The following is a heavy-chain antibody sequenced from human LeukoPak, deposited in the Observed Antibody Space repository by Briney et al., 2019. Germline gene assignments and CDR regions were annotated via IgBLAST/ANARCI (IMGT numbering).Heavy chain of an antibody. CDR3: ARTQKEDYYSNPTWFDP. Sequence: PGGSLRLSCAASGFTVSSNYMSWVRQAPGKGLEWVSVIYRGGSTYYADSVKGRFTISRHNSKNTLYLQMNSLRAEDTAVYYCARTQKEDYYSNPTWFDPWGQGTLVTVSS. D-gene: IGHD4-4*01. J-gene: IGHJ5*02. V-gene: IGHV3-53*04. CDR2: IYRGGST. CDR1: GFTVSSNY.